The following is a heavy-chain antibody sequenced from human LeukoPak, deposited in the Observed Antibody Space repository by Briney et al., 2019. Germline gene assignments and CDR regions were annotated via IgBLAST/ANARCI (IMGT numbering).Heavy chain of an antibody. V-gene: IGHV3-23*01. CDR3: AKDAGSDSVRDYFDY. Sequence: GGSLRLSCAASGFTFRSYTMSWVRLAPGKGLEWVSSIGGSGGSTYFADSVKGRFTLSRDNSKNTLYLQMNSLRAGDTAVYYCAKDAGSDSVRDYFDYWGQGTLVTVSS. D-gene: IGHD3-10*01. CDR2: IGGSGGST. CDR1: GFTFRSYT. J-gene: IGHJ4*02.